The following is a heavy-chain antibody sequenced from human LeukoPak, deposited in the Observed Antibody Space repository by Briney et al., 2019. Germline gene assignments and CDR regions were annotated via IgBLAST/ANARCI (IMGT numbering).Heavy chain of an antibody. V-gene: IGHV3-7*02. Sequence: GGSLRLSCAASGFTFSSYWMSWVRQAPGKGLEWVANINQDGSEKYYVGSVKGRFTISRDNAKSSLFLQMNSLTAEDTAVYYCASGYYDRDHWGQGTLVSVSS. J-gene: IGHJ4*02. D-gene: IGHD3-22*01. CDR3: ASGYYDRDH. CDR2: INQDGSEK. CDR1: GFTFSSYW.